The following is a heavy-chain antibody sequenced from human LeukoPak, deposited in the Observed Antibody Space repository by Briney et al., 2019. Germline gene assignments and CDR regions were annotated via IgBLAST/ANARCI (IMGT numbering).Heavy chain of an antibody. V-gene: IGHV3-7*01. CDR3: ARVSYGATLVY. J-gene: IGHJ4*02. D-gene: IGHD1-26*01. CDR1: GFTYSSYW. Sequence: GGSLRLSCASSGFTYSSYWMSWVRQPPGKGLEWVGNIKQDESEKFYVDSVKGRFTISRDNAKNARYLQMNGLMAEDTAVYYCARVSYGATLVYWGQGTLVTVSS. CDR2: IKQDESEK.